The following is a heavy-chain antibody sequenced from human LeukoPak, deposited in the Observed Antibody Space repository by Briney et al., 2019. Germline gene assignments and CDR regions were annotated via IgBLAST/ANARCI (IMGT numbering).Heavy chain of an antibody. D-gene: IGHD1-26*01. CDR1: GGSISSYY. J-gene: IGHJ3*02. CDR3: ARHTLVGARNAFDI. Sequence: PSETLSLTRNVSGGSISSYYWSWIRQPPGKGLEWIGYMYYSGNTNYNPSLKSRVTTSVDTSKNQFSLKLNSVTAADTAVYYCARHTLVGARNAFDIWGQGTMVTVSS. V-gene: IGHV4-59*08. CDR2: MYYSGNT.